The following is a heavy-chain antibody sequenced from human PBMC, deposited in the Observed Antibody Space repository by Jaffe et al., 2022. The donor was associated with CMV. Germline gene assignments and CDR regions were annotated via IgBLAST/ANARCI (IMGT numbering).Heavy chain of an antibody. D-gene: IGHD3-3*01. CDR3: ARLQYYDFWSGSDY. CDR1: GFTFSSYS. Sequence: EVQLVESGGGLVQPGGSLRLSCAASGFTFSSYSMNWVRQAPGKGLEWVSYISSSSSTIYYADSVKGRFTISRDNAKNSLYLQMNSLRDEDTAVYYCARLQYYDFWSGSDYWGQGTLVTVSS. V-gene: IGHV3-48*02. CDR2: ISSSSSTI. J-gene: IGHJ4*02.